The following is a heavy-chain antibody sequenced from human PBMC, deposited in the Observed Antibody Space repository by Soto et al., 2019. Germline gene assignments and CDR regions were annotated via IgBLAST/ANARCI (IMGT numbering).Heavy chain of an antibody. CDR3: ARDLYCSGGSCYGWFDP. V-gene: IGHV1-69*08. CDR1: GGTFSSYT. D-gene: IGHD2-15*01. J-gene: IGHJ5*02. Sequence: QVQLVQSGAEVKKPGSSVKVSCKASGGTFSSYTISWVRQAPGQGLEWMGRIIPIRGIANYAQKFQGRVTITADKSTSTAYMDLRSMRSADTDVYYCARDLYCSGGSCYGWFDPWGQGTLVTVSS. CDR2: IIPIRGIA.